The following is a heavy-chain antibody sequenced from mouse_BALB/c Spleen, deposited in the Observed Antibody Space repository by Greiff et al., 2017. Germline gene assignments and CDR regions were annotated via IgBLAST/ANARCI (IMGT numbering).Heavy chain of an antibody. V-gene: IGHV5-6*01. CDR2: ISSGGSYT. J-gene: IGHJ3*01. D-gene: IGHD1-2*01. Sequence: EVQGVESGGDLVKPGGSLKLSCAASGFTFSSYGMSWVRQTPDKRLEWVATISSGGSYTYYPDSVKGRFTISRDNAKNTLNLQMSSLKSEDTAMYYCARHHYGYWFAYWGQGTLVTVSA. CDR3: ARHHYGYWFAY. CDR1: GFTFSSYG.